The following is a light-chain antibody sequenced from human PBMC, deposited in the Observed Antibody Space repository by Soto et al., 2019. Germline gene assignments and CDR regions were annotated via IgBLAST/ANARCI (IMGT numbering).Light chain of an antibody. CDR2: VAS. CDR3: HQYGSSPRT. J-gene: IGKJ1*01. CDR1: QSVSSNF. Sequence: EIVLTQSPGTLTLSPGDRATLSCRASQSVSSNFLAWYQQKPGQAPRLLIYVASIRATGIPDRFSGSGSGTDFNLTIRRLEPEDFAMYFCHQYGSSPRTFGQWTKVEIK. V-gene: IGKV3-20*01.